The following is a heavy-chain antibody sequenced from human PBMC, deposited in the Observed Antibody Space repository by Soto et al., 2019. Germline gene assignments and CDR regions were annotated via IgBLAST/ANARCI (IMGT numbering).Heavy chain of an antibody. CDR2: ISSSGSTI. D-gene: IGHD1-7*01. CDR1: GFTFSDYY. V-gene: IGHV3-11*01. CDR3: ARVSMELLNYYYYGMDV. Sequence: PGGSLRLSCAASGFTFSDYYMSWIRQAPGKGLEWVSYISSSGSTIYYADSVKGRFTISRDNAKNSLYLQMNSLRAEDTAVYYCARVSMELLNYYYYGMDVWGQGTKVTVSS. J-gene: IGHJ6*02.